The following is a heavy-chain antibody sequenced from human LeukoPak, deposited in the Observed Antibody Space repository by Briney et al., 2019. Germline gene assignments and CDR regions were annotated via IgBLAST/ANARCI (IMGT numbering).Heavy chain of an antibody. CDR1: GYTFTGYY. CDR2: INSNSGGT. J-gene: IGHJ4*02. CDR3: ARDLYYYGSGSDVDY. Sequence: GASVKVSCKASGYTFTGYYMHWVRQAPGQGLEWMGWINSNSGGTNFARKFQGRVTMTRDTSISTAYMELSRLRSDDTAVYYCARDLYYYGSGSDVDYWGQGTLVTVSS. D-gene: IGHD3-10*01. V-gene: IGHV1-2*02.